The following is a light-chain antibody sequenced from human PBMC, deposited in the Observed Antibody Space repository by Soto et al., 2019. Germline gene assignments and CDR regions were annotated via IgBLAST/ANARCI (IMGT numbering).Light chain of an antibody. J-gene: IGLJ1*01. CDR1: TNDVGDYNY. Sequence: QSALTQPASVSGSPGQAITISCTGTTNDVGDYNYVSWYQQHPGKAPKLMIYEVRNRPSGVSHRFSGSKSGNTASLTISGLQAEDEGDYYCTSYRSGSILYVFGTGTKLTVL. V-gene: IGLV2-14*01. CDR2: EVR. CDR3: TSYRSGSILYV.